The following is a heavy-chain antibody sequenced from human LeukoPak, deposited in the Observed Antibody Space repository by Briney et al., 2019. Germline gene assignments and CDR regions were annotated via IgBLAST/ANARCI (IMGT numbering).Heavy chain of an antibody. CDR1: GFTFSRYW. CDR3: ARGQCSSPSCRYFDY. Sequence: GGSLRLSCAASGFTFSRYWMTWVRQTPGKGLEWVANIKPDGSVKYYVDSVKGRFTISRDNAKNSLYLQMNSLRAEDTAVYYCARGQCSSPSCRYFDYWGQGTLVTVSS. D-gene: IGHD2-2*01. V-gene: IGHV3-7*02. J-gene: IGHJ4*02. CDR2: IKPDGSVK.